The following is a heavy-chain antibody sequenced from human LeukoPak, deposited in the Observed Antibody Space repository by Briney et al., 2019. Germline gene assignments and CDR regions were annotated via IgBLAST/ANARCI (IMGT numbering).Heavy chain of an antibody. CDR2: MYYSGST. CDR1: GGSISSYY. CDR3: ARHTFCSNNGVCPFDY. J-gene: IGHJ4*02. D-gene: IGHD2-8*01. Sequence: SETLSLTCTVSGGSISSYYWSWIRQPPEKGLQGIGYMYYSGSTNYNPSLKSRVTISVDTSKNQFSLKLSSVTAADAAVYYCARHTFCSNNGVCPFDYWGQGTLVTVSS. V-gene: IGHV4-59*01.